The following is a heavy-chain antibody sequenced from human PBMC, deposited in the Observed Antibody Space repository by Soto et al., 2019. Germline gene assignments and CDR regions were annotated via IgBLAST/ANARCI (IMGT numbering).Heavy chain of an antibody. D-gene: IGHD6-13*01. V-gene: IGHV3-53*01. CDR1: GFTVSSNY. J-gene: IGHJ4*02. CDR2: IYSGGIT. Sequence: EVQLVESGGGLIQPGGSLRLSCAASGFTVSSNYMSWVRQAPGKGLEWVSVIYSGGITYYADFVKGRFTISRDNSTNTLYLQVNSLRAEDTAVYYCARDGAAAGLDYWGQGTLVTVSS. CDR3: ARDGAAAGLDY.